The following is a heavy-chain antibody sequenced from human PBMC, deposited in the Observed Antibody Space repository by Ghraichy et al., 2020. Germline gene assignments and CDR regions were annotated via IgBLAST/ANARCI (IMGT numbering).Heavy chain of an antibody. V-gene: IGHV3-74*01. CDR2: INSDGSST. D-gene: IGHD3-10*01. CDR1: GFTFSSYW. J-gene: IGHJ4*02. CDR3: AREYGGFDY. Sequence: LSLTCAASGFTFSSYWMHWVRQAPGKGLVWVSRINSDGSSTSYADSVKGRFTISRDNAKNTLYLQMNSLRAEDTAVYYCAREYGGFDYWGQGTLVTVSS.